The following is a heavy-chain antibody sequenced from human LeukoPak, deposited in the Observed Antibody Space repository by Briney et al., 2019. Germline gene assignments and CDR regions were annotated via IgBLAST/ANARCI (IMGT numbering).Heavy chain of an antibody. CDR2: IYWDDDK. CDR3: AHRPGVRGLLNYFDY. V-gene: IGHV2-5*02. Sequence: SGPTLVKPTQTLTLTCTFSGFSLSTSGVGVGWIRQPPGKALEWLPLIYWDDDKRYSPSLKSRLTITKDTSKNQVVLTMTNMDPVDTATYYCAHRPGVRGLLNYFDYWGQGTLVTVST. CDR1: GFSLSTSGVG. D-gene: IGHD3-10*01. J-gene: IGHJ4*02.